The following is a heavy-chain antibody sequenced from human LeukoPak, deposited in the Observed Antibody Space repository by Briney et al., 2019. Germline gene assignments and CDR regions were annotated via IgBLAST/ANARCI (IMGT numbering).Heavy chain of an antibody. V-gene: IGHV3-74*01. J-gene: IGHJ4*02. D-gene: IGHD5-18*01. CDR2: INEYGSST. CDR1: GFTFISYW. Sequence: PGGSPRLSCAASGFTFISYWMHWVRQAPGKGLVWVSRINEYGSSTDFADSVKGRFTISRDNAKNTLYLQMNSLRAEDTAVYYCARDAPGNTALDYWGQGTLVTVSS. CDR3: ARDAPGNTALDY.